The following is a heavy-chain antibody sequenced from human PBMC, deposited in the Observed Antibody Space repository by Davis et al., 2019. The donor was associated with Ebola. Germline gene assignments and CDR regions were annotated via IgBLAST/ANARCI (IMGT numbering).Heavy chain of an antibody. CDR3: ARDPAIGQPLSTFDV. Sequence: PGGSLRLSCVASGFSFKTYGMHWVRQAPGKGLEWLAVIWYDGSREYIADSMKGRFTISRDNSRNTLFLQVNSLRVEDTAVYYCARDPAIGQPLSTFDVWGQGTTVTVSS. CDR2: IWYDGSRE. D-gene: IGHD1-14*01. V-gene: IGHV3-33*01. J-gene: IGHJ3*01. CDR1: GFSFKTYG.